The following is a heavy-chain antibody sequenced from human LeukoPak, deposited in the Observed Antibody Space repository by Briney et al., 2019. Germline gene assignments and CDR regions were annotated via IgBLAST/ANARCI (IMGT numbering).Heavy chain of an antibody. J-gene: IGHJ6*03. CDR2: IYYSGST. Sequence: SETLSLTCTVSGGSISSYYWSWIRQPPGKGLEWTGYIYYSGSTNYNPSLKSRVTISVDTSKNQFSLKLSSVTAADTAVYYCARGIFYYYYYYMDVWGKGTTVTVSS. CDR3: ARGIFYYYYYYMDV. D-gene: IGHD3-9*01. CDR1: GGSISSYY. V-gene: IGHV4-59*01.